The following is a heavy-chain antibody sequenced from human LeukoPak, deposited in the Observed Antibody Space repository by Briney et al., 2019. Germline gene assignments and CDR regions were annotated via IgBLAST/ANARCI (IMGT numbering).Heavy chain of an antibody. CDR2: IYYSGST. CDR3: ARRASADGLH. Sequence: SETLSLTCTVSGGSISSGGYYWSWIRQHPGTGLEWIGYIYYSGSTYYNPSLKSRVTISVDPSKNQSSLKLSSVTAADTAVYYCARRASADGLHWGQGTLVTVSS. V-gene: IGHV4-31*03. J-gene: IGHJ4*02. D-gene: IGHD2-8*01. CDR1: GGSISSGGYY.